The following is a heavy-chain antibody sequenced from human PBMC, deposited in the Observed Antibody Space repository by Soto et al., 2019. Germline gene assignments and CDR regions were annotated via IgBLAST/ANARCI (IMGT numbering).Heavy chain of an antibody. Sequence: EVQLLESGGGLVQPGGSLRLSCAASGFTFSSYAMSWVRQAPGKGLEWVSAISGSGADTYYSDSVKGRFTISRDKSKSTLYLQMDSLRAEDTALYYCAKAEYFSGWYVAFYVDSGGQGTMVTVSS. D-gene: IGHD6-13*01. CDR1: GFTFSSYA. CDR2: ISGSGADT. J-gene: IGHJ4*02. CDR3: AKAEYFSGWYVAFYVDS. V-gene: IGHV3-23*01.